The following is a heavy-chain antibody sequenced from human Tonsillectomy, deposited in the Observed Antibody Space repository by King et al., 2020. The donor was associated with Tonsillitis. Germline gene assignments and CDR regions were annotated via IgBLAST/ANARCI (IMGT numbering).Heavy chain of an antibody. CDR1: GFTFSSYW. CDR3: ARDLYTAWGAFDM. V-gene: IGHV3-7*03. CDR2: IKKDGSDK. D-gene: IGHD1-26*01. J-gene: IGHJ3*02. Sequence: VQLVESGGGLVQPGGSLRLSCATTGFTFSSYWMTWVRQAPGKGLEGVADIKKDGSDKQYVGSVKGRFTISRDNAKDSLYLQMNSLRPEDTGVYYCARDLYTAWGAFDMWGRGTMVTVSS.